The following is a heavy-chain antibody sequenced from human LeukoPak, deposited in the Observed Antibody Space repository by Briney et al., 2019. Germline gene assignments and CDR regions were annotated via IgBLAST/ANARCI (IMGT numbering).Heavy chain of an antibody. CDR1: GGSISSNTYY. J-gene: IGHJ4*02. Sequence: SETLSLTCSVSGGSISSNTYYWGWIRQPPGKGLEWIGSISKSTYYNPSLKSRVTISVYTSKNQLSLKLNSVTAADTAVYYCARHLRGGWYGVDYWGQGTLVTVSS. D-gene: IGHD6-19*01. V-gene: IGHV4-39*01. CDR2: ISKST. CDR3: ARHLRGGWYGVDY.